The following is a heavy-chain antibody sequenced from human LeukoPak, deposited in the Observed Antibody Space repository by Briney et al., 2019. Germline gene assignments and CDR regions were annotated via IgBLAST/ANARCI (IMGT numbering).Heavy chain of an antibody. D-gene: IGHD4-17*01. Sequence: PSETLSLTCTVSGGSISSSSYYWGWIRQPPGKGLKWIGSIYYSGSTYYNPSLKNRVTISVDTPKNQFSLKLSSVTAADTAVYYCARDRYGTHPWGQGTLVTVSS. CDR1: GGSISSSSYY. CDR3: ARDRYGTHP. J-gene: IGHJ5*02. V-gene: IGHV4-39*07. CDR2: IYYSGST.